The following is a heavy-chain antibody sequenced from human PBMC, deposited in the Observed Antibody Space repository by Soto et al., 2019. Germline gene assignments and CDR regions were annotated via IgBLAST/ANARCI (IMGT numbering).Heavy chain of an antibody. CDR1: GVSINSYY. CDR2: IYYTGST. J-gene: IGHJ4*02. V-gene: IGHV4-59*01. Sequence: PSETLSLTCTVSGVSINSYYWTLIRQPPGKRLEWIGAIYYTGSTTYNPSLRSRVTFSVDTSKNQFSLSLTSVTAADTAVYFCAKVVSCGHLDYWGQGTRVTVSS. D-gene: IGHD6-25*01. CDR3: AKVVSCGHLDY.